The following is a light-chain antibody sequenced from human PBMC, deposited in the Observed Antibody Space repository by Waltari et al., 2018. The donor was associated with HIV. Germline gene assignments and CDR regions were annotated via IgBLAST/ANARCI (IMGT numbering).Light chain of an antibody. CDR2: LGS. V-gene: IGKV2-28*01. J-gene: IGKJ1*01. Sequence: DIVVSQSPISLSVTPGETASISCRASQSLLQRNGYNYLDWYLQKPGQSPQLLIFLGSNLASGVPDRFSGSGSGTDFTLTISRVETEDIGVYYCLQPLQTPSFGQGTKVE. CDR3: LQPLQTPS. CDR1: QSLLQRNGYNY.